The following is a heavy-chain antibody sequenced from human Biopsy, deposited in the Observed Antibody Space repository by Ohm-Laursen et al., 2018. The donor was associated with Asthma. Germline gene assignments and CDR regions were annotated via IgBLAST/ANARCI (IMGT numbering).Heavy chain of an antibody. D-gene: IGHD5-18*01. CDR1: GGSVSSGSHY. CDR3: ARDFVDSAMDYFDY. Sequence: SETLSLTCTVSGGSVSSGSHYWSWIRQPTGKGLEWIGYISYSGSTNYNPSLKSRVTISVDTSKNQFSLKLSSVTAADTAVYYCARDFVDSAMDYFDYWGQGTLVTVSS. CDR2: ISYSGST. V-gene: IGHV4-61*01. J-gene: IGHJ4*02.